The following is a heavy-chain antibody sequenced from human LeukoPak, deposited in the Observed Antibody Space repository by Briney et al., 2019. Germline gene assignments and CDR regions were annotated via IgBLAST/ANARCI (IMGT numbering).Heavy chain of an antibody. Sequence: PGGSLRLSCATSGFVFSDYGIHWVRQAPGKGLGWVAFIRYDGSDPNYPDSVKGRFTISRDNSKNMVQLQMNSLRVEDTAVYYCAQDRFCSSDSCSFRTTWFDPWGQGTLVTVSS. CDR3: AQDRFCSSDSCSFRTTWFDP. CDR2: IRYDGSDP. J-gene: IGHJ5*02. CDR1: GFVFSDYG. V-gene: IGHV3-30*02. D-gene: IGHD2-2*01.